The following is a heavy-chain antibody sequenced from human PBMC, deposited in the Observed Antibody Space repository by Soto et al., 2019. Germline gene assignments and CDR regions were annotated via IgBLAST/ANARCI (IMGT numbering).Heavy chain of an antibody. V-gene: IGHV5-51*01. CDR3: ATPHKVGVNTHFDY. CDR2: IYPGDSNN. J-gene: IGHJ4*02. D-gene: IGHD1-26*01. CDR1: GYTFSTSW. Sequence: LGESLKISCQGSGYTFSTSWICWVRQMPGKGREWMGIIYPGDSNNIYSPSFQGQVTISADKSSSTAYLQWSSLKASDTAMYYCATPHKVGVNTHFDYWGQGTLVTVSS.